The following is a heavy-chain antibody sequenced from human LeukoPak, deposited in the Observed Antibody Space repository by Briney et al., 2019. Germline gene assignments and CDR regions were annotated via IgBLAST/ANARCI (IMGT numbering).Heavy chain of an antibody. D-gene: IGHD2-2*01. CDR3: ARDRYCSSTSCYRWFDP. CDR2: INPNSGGT. CDR1: VYTFTVYY. V-gene: IGHV1-2*02. Sequence: ASVTVSFTASVYTFTVYYMHWVRQAPGQGLEWMGWINPNSGGTNYAQKFQGRVTMTRDTSISTAYMELSRLRSDDTAVYYCARDRYCSSTSCYRWFDPWGQGTLVTVSS. J-gene: IGHJ5*02.